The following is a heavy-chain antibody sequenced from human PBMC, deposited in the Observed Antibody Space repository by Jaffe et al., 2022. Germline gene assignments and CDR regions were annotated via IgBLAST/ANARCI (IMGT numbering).Heavy chain of an antibody. CDR3: ARDRRLGGNWDYGDYFDY. CDR1: GYSISSGYY. J-gene: IGHJ4*02. V-gene: IGHV4-38-2*02. Sequence: QVQLQESGPGLVKPSETLSLTCAVSGYSISSGYYWGWIRQPPGKGLEWIGSIYHSGSTYYNPSLKSRVTISVDTSKNQFSLKLSSVTAADTAVYYCARDRRLGGNWDYGDYFDYWGQGTLVTVSS. D-gene: IGHD4-17*01. CDR2: IYHSGST.